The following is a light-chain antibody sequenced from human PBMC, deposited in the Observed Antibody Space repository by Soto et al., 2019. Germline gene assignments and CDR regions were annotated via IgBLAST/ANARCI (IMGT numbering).Light chain of an antibody. CDR3: QQSYSSPYT. CDR1: QSISSY. V-gene: IGKV1-39*01. Sequence: DIQMTQSPSSLSASVGDRVTITCRASQSISSYLNWYQQKPGKAPKLLIYAASSLQSGVPSRFSGSGSGTDFTLTISSLQPEDFATYHCQQSYSSPYTFVQGTKFDIK. CDR2: AAS. J-gene: IGKJ2*01.